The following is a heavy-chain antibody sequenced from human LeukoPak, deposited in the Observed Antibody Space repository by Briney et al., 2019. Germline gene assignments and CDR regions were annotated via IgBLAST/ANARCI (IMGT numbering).Heavy chain of an antibody. Sequence: PSETLSLTCAVYGGSFSGYYWSWIRQPPGKGLEWIGEINHSGSTNYNPSLKSRVTISVDTSKNQFSLKLSSVTAADTAVYYCARGHTLYSSSSNWFDPWGQGTLVTVSS. V-gene: IGHV4-34*01. CDR3: ARGHTLYSSSSNWFDP. J-gene: IGHJ5*02. CDR1: GGSFSGYY. CDR2: INHSGST. D-gene: IGHD6-13*01.